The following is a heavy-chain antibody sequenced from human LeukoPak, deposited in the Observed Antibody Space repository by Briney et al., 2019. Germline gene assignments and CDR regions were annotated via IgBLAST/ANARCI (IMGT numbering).Heavy chain of an antibody. CDR2: IKSKTDGGTT. D-gene: IGHD2-15*01. J-gene: IGHJ5*02. Sequence: GGSLRLSCAASGFTFSNAWMSWVRQAPGRGLEWVGRIKSKTDGGTTDYAAPVKGRFTISRDDSKNTLYLQMNSLKTEDTAVYYCTTVGGVAANWFDPWGQGTLVTVSS. V-gene: IGHV3-15*01. CDR1: GFTFSNAW. CDR3: TTVGGVAANWFDP.